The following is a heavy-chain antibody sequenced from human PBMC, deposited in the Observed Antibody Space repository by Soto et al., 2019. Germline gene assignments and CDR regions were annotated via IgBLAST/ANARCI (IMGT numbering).Heavy chain of an antibody. Sequence: SETLSLTCTVSGGSISTRSYYWGWIRQPPGKGLEWIGSIFYSGSTYHNPSLKSRVTISVDTSKNQFSLKLSSVTASDTAFYYCARHKSANWEVHWFDPWGQGTLVTVSS. CDR3: ARHKSANWEVHWFDP. D-gene: IGHD7-27*01. V-gene: IGHV4-39*01. J-gene: IGHJ5*02. CDR2: IFYSGST. CDR1: GGSISTRSYY.